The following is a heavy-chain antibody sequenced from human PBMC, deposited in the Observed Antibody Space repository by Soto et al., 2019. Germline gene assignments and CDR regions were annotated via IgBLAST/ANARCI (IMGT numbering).Heavy chain of an antibody. J-gene: IGHJ4*02. V-gene: IGHV4-4*02. D-gene: IGHD3-9*01. CDR2: IYDSGST. CDR3: ARLKTSDILKKSDY. Sequence: QVQLQESGPGLVKPSGTLSLTCAVSGGSIGSSNWWSWVRQPPGKGLEWIGEIYDSGSTNYNPSLKSRVTISLDKYKNQFSLKLSSVTAADTAVYYCARLKTSDILKKSDYWGQGSLVTVSS. CDR1: GGSIGSSNW.